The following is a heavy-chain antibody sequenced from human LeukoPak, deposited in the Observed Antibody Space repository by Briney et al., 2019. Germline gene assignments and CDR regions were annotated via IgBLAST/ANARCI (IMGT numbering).Heavy chain of an antibody. CDR1: GYSFTGYY. V-gene: IGHV1-2*02. CDR3: ARDPGSSYSSSWYDYYYMDV. D-gene: IGHD6-13*01. J-gene: IGHJ6*03. CDR2: INPHSGGT. Sequence: ASVKVSCKASGYSFTGYYIHRVRQAPGQGLEWMGWINPHSGGTYYTQKFQGRVTMTRDTSISTAYMELSRLRSDDTAVYYCARDPGSSYSSSWYDYYYMDVWGKGTTVTISS.